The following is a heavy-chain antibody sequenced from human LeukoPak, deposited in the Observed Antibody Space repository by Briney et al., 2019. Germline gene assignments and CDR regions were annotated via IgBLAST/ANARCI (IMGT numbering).Heavy chain of an antibody. Sequence: ASVKVSCKASGYTFTGCYMHWVRQAPGQGLEWMGRINPNSGGTNYAQKFQGRVTMTRDTSISTAYMELSRLRSDDTAVYYCARGGTYYDSSGYYSSPHFGYWGQGTLVTVSS. V-gene: IGHV1-2*06. D-gene: IGHD3-22*01. J-gene: IGHJ4*02. CDR2: INPNSGGT. CDR1: GYTFTGCY. CDR3: ARGGTYYDSSGYYSSPHFGY.